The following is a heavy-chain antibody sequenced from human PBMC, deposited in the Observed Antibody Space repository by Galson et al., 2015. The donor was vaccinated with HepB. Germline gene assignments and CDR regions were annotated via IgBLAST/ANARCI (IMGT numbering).Heavy chain of an antibody. CDR1: GFTFSSYA. D-gene: IGHD6-19*01. V-gene: IGHV3-64D*06. CDR3: VKGSSAWFEAYFDY. Sequence: SLRLSCAASGFTFSSYAMHWVRQAPGKGLEYVSAISNNGGSTYSADSVKGRFTISRDNSKNTLYLQMSSLRTEDTAVYYCVKGSSAWFEAYFDYWGQGTLVTVSS. J-gene: IGHJ4*02. CDR2: ISNNGGST.